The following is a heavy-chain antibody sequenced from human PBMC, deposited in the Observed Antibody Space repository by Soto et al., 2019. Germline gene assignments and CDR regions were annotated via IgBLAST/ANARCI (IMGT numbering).Heavy chain of an antibody. CDR3: ARDDGCSGGSCYQTLYAFDI. Sequence: SETLSLTCTVSGGSISSYYWSWIRQPPGKGLEWIGYIYYSGSTNYNPSLKNRVTISVDTSKNQFSLKLSSVTAADTAVYYCARDDGCSGGSCYQTLYAFDIWGQGTMVPSPQ. CDR2: IYYSGST. J-gene: IGHJ3*02. CDR1: GGSISSYY. V-gene: IGHV4-59*01. D-gene: IGHD2-15*01.